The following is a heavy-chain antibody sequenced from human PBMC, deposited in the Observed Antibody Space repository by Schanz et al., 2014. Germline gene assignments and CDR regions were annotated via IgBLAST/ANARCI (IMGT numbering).Heavy chain of an antibody. CDR3: ARGYGDSPTDF. D-gene: IGHD4-17*01. CDR2: INPSGGGT. J-gene: IGHJ4*02. V-gene: IGHV1-46*01. Sequence: QLQLVQSGAEVKKPGSSVKVSCKLSGGTFSSYTISWMRQAPGQGLEWMGIINPSGGGTSYALRFQDRVTVTRDTSRSTVYMELSSLRSEDTAVYYCARGYGDSPTDFWGQGTLVTVSS. CDR1: GGTFSSYT.